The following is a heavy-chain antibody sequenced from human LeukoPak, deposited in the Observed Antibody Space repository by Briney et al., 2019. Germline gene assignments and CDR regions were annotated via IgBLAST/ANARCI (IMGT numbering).Heavy chain of an antibody. CDR2: ISGSGGST. J-gene: IGHJ4*02. D-gene: IGHD2-2*02. CDR1: GFTFSSYG. CDR3: AKDIADCSSTSCYSY. V-gene: IGHV3-23*01. Sequence: GGSLRLSCAASGFTFSSYGMSWVRQAPGKGLEWVSAISGSGGSTYYADSVKGRFTISRDNSKNTLYLQMNSLRAEDTAVYYCAKDIADCSSTSCYSYWGQGTLVTVSS.